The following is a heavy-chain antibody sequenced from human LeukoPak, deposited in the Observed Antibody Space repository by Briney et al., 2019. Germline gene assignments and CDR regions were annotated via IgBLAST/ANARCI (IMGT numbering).Heavy chain of an antibody. J-gene: IGHJ4*02. CDR3: ARGVTIFGVVIDY. V-gene: IGHV4-34*01. CDR2: INHSGST. Sequence: SETLSLTCAVYGGSFSGYYWSWIRQPPGKGLEWVGEINHSGSTNYNPSLKSRVTISVDTSKNQFSLKLSSVTAAYTAVYYCARGVTIFGVVIDYWGQGTLVTVSS. D-gene: IGHD3-3*01. CDR1: GGSFSGYY.